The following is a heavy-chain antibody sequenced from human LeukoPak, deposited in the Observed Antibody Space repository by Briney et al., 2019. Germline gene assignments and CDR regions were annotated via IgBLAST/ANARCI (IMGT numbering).Heavy chain of an antibody. V-gene: IGHV3-23*01. CDR1: AFALSTYS. CDR3: AKAAYSSSWPLDY. J-gene: IGHJ4*02. D-gene: IGHD6-13*01. Sequence: GGSLRLSCSSSAFALSTYSMILVGQAPRRVLEWLSALSGSGSTTYSACSVKGRFPISSPISEDTLFLELNSLSVGDTALYSLAKAAYSSSWPLDYWGQGTQVTVSS. CDR2: LSGSGSTT.